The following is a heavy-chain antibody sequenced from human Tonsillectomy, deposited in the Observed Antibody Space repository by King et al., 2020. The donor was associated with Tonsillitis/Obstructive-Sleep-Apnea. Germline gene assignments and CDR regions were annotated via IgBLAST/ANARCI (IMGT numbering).Heavy chain of an antibody. Sequence: VQLVESGAEVKKPGASVKVSCKASEYTFTGYYVHWVRQAPGQGLEWMGLINPNSGGTNYAQKFQGRFTMTRDTSISTAYMELSRLRSDDTAVYYCARSLFGTTVTEFSYYYMDVWGKGPTFTVSS. CDR2: INPNSGGT. V-gene: IGHV1-2*06. J-gene: IGHJ6*03. CDR1: EYTFTGYY. CDR3: ARSLFGTTVTEFSYYYMDV. D-gene: IGHD4-17*01.